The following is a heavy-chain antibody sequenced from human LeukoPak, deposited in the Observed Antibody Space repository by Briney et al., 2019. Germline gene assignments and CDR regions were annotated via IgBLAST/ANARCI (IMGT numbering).Heavy chain of an antibody. CDR3: ASLGSLGPPIVVTNRPY. D-gene: IGHD2-21*01. CDR1: GGSISSSSYY. J-gene: IGHJ4*02. Sequence: SETLSLTCTVSGGSISSSSYYWGWIRQPPGKGLEWIGSIYYSGSTYYNPSLKSRVTISVDTSKNQFSLKLSSVTAADTAVYYCASLGSLGPPIVVTNRPYWGQGTLVTVSS. CDR2: IYYSGST. V-gene: IGHV4-39*01.